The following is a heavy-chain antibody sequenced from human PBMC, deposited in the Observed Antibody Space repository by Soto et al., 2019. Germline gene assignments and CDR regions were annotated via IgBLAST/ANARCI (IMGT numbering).Heavy chain of an antibody. J-gene: IGHJ6*02. CDR2: IIPIFGTA. V-gene: IGHV1-69*13. CDR3: ARDKGIQLWSNYYYYGMDV. CDR1: GGTFSSYA. D-gene: IGHD5-18*01. Sequence: SVKVSCKASGGTFSSYAISWVRQAPGQGLEWMGGIIPIFGTANYAQKLQGRVTITADESTSTAYMELSSLRSEDTAVYYCARDKGIQLWSNYYYYGMDVWGQGTTVTVSS.